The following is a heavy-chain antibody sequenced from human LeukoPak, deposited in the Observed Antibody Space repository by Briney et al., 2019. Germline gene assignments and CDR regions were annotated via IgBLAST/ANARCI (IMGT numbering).Heavy chain of an antibody. CDR1: GGSISSGDYY. D-gene: IGHD5-18*01. CDR3: ATGPIDTAMADYYYYGMDV. CDR2: IYYSGST. V-gene: IGHV4-30-4*01. J-gene: IGHJ6*04. Sequence: PSETLSLTCTVSGGSISSGDYYWSWIRQPPGKGLEWIGYIYYSGSTYYNPSLKSRVTISVDTSKNQFSLKLSSVTAADTAVYYCATGPIDTAMADYYYYGMDVWDKGTTVTVSS.